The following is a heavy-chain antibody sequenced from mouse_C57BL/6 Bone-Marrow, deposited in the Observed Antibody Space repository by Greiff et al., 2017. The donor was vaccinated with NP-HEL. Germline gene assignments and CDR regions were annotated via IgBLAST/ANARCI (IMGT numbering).Heavy chain of an antibody. D-gene: IGHD2-3*01. Sequence: QVQLQQSGAELARPGASVKLSCKASGYTFTSYGISWVKQRTGQGLEWIGEIYPRSGNTYYNEKFKGKATLTVDKSSSTAYMELRSLTSEDTAVYYCARDGYYGAWFAYWGQGTLVTVSA. V-gene: IGHV1-81*01. CDR2: IYPRSGNT. J-gene: IGHJ3*01. CDR1: GYTFTSYG. CDR3: ARDGYYGAWFAY.